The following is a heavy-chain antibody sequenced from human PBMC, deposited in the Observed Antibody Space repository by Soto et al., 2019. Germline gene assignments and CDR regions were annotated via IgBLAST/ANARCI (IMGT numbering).Heavy chain of an antibody. Sequence: QVQLVQSGAEVKKPGSSVKVSCKASGGTFSSYAISWVRQAPGQGLEWMGGIIPIFGTANYAQKFQGRVTITADDSTGTAYMELSSLRSEDTAVYYCTSAAGPKYYYDNSGYHTYPFDYWGQGTLVTVSS. J-gene: IGHJ4*02. CDR2: IIPIFGTA. CDR3: TSAAGPKYYYDNSGYHTYPFDY. V-gene: IGHV1-69*01. CDR1: GGTFSSYA. D-gene: IGHD3-22*01.